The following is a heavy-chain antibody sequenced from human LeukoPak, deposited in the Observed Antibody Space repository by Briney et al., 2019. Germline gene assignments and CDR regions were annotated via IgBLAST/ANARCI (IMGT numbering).Heavy chain of an antibody. J-gene: IGHJ3*02. CDR2: ISSSSSYI. Sequence: GGSLRLSCAASGFTFSSYSMNWVRQAPGKGLEWVSSISSSSSYIYYADSVKGRFTISRDNAKHSLYLQMNSLRAQDTPVYYCARVTVPPNAFDIRGQGTMVTVSS. D-gene: IGHD4-17*01. CDR3: ARVTVPPNAFDI. CDR1: GFTFSSYS. V-gene: IGHV3-21*01.